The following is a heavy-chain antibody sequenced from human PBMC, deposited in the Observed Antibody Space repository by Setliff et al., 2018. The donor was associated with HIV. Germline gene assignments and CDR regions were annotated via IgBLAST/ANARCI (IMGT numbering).Heavy chain of an antibody. CDR1: GGSISSGNYY. CDR2: IYYSGAT. V-gene: IGHV4-31*03. J-gene: IGHJ4*02. CDR3: ARFDHASIDY. Sequence: SETLSLTCTVSGGSISSGNYYRNWIRQHPGKGLEWIGYIYYSGATYYNPSLKSRVTLSIDTSKNQFSLNLSSVTAADTAVYYCARFDHASIDYWGQGTLVPSPQ. D-gene: IGHD2-2*01.